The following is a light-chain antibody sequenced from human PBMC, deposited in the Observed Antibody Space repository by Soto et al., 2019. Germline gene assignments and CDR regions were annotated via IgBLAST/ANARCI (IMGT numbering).Light chain of an antibody. CDR3: QQRSNWPPV. V-gene: IGKV1-12*01. CDR1: QDISSW. CDR2: AAT. J-gene: IGKJ4*01. Sequence: DIQMTQSPSSVSASVGDSVFITCRASQDISSWVAWYQQKPGKAPKLLISAATNLQGGVPRRFSGSGSGTDFTLTISSLEPEDFAVYYCQQRSNWPPVFGGGTKVDIK.